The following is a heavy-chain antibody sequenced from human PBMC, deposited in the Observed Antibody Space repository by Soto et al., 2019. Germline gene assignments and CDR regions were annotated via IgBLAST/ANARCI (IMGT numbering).Heavy chain of an antibody. J-gene: IGHJ4*02. CDR1: GFTFSSYS. CDR2: ISSSSSYI. D-gene: IGHD6-6*01. CDR3: ARGAAPDY. Sequence: EVQLVESGGGLVKPGGSLRLSCAASGFTFSSYSMNWVRQAQGKGLEWVSSISSSSSYIYSADSVKGRFTISRDNAKNSLYLQMNSLRAEDTAVYYCARGAAPDYWGQETLVTLSS. V-gene: IGHV3-21*01.